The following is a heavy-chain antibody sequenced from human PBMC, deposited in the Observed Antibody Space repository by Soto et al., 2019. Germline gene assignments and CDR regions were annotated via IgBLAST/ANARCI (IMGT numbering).Heavy chain of an antibody. CDR1: GFSFSDYY. D-gene: IGHD1-26*01. CDR2: SRNKANSYTS. CDR3: ARDTGGSYDF. V-gene: IGHV3-72*01. J-gene: IGHJ4*02. Sequence: GGSLRLSCAASGFSFSDYYMDWVRQLPGKGLEWVGRSRNKANSYTSEYAPSVKGRFTISRHDSEDSMCLQMSSLKTEDTAVYYCARDTGGSYDFWGQGALVTVSS.